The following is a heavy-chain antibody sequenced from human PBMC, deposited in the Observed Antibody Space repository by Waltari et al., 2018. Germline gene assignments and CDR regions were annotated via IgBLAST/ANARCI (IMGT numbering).Heavy chain of an antibody. V-gene: IGHV4-61*02. CDR2: IYTSGST. Sequence: PGVVKPSQTLSLTCTVSGGSISSGSFYWNWIRQPAGKGLEWIGFIYTSGSTNYNPFLKSRVTISADTSKNQFSLRLTSVTAADTAVYYCAREGGFSYRSEHWGQGALVTVAS. J-gene: IGHJ4*02. D-gene: IGHD3-10*01. CDR1: GGSISSGSFY. CDR3: AREGGFSYRSEH.